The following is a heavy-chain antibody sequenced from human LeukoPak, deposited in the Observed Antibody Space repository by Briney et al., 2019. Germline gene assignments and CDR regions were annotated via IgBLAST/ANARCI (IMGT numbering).Heavy chain of an antibody. Sequence: GGSLRLSCAASGFTFSSYSINWVRQAPGKGLEWVSYISSSGGTTYYADSVKGRFTLSRDNAKNSLYLQMNSLRGEDTAVYYCARVRRDYGDYSVDFWGQGTLVTVSS. D-gene: IGHD4-17*01. J-gene: IGHJ4*02. CDR1: GFTFSSYS. V-gene: IGHV3-48*01. CDR3: ARVRRDYGDYSVDF. CDR2: ISSSGGTT.